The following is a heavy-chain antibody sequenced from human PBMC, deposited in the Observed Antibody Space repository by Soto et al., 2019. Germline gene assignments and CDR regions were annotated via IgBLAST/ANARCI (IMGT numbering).Heavy chain of an antibody. D-gene: IGHD2-15*01. Sequence: SETLSLTCAVSGGSISSGGYYWSWIRQHPGKGLEWIGYIYYSGSTYYNPSLKSRVTISVDTSKNQFSLKLSSVTAADTAVYYCARRYGGNFDYWGQGTLVTVSS. CDR2: IYYSGST. CDR3: ARRYGGNFDY. J-gene: IGHJ4*02. CDR1: GGSISSGGYY. V-gene: IGHV4-31*11.